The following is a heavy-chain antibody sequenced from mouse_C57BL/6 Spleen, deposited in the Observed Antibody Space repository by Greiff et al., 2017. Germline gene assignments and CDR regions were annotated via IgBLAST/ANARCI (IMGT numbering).Heavy chain of an antibody. Sequence: VKLVESGPELVKPGASVKISCKASGYAFSSSWLNWVKQRPGKGLEWIGRIYPGDGDTNYNGKFKGKATLTADKSSSTAYMQLSSLTSEDSAVYFCARRDYYGSSSDVWGTGTTVTVSS. CDR3: ARRDYYGSSSDV. D-gene: IGHD1-1*01. CDR1: GYAFSSSW. J-gene: IGHJ1*03. CDR2: IYPGDGDT. V-gene: IGHV1-82*01.